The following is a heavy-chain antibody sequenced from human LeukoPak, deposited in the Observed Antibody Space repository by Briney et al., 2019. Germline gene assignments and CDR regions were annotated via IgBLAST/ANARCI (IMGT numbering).Heavy chain of an antibody. CDR2: ISYDGSNK. D-gene: IGHD3-10*01. CDR1: GFTFSSYG. J-gene: IGHJ4*02. Sequence: GGSLRLSCAASGFTFSSYGMHWVRQAPGKGLEWVAVISYDGSNKYYADSVKGRFTISRDNSKNTLYLQMNSLRAEDTAVYYCAREGALMVREVMVYWGQGTLLTVSS. CDR3: AREGALMVREVMVY. V-gene: IGHV3-30*03.